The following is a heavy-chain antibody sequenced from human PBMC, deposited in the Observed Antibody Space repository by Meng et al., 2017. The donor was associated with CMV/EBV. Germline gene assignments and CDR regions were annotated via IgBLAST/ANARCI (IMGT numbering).Heavy chain of an antibody. Sequence: ASVTVSCKASGYTFTGYYMHWVRQAPGQGLEWMGWINPNSGGTNYAQKSQGRVTMTRDTTISTAYMELSRLRSSDTAVYYCAREEGVVAATTGDYYYYGMDVWGQGTTVTVSS. V-gene: IGHV1-2*02. CDR3: AREEGVVAATTGDYYYYGMDV. D-gene: IGHD1-26*01. CDR1: GYTFTGYY. J-gene: IGHJ6*02. CDR2: INPNSGGT.